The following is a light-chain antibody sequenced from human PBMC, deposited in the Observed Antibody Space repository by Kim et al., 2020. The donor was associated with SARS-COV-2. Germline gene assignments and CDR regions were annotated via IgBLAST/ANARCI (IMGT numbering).Light chain of an antibody. CDR1: QSVLYSSNNKNY. CDR2: WAS. CDR3: QKYYSTPWT. V-gene: IGKV4-1*01. Sequence: DIVMTQSPDSLAVSLGERATINCKSSQSVLYSSNNKNYLAWHQQKPGQPPKLLIYWASTRESWVPDRFSGSGSGTDFTLTISSLQAEDVAVYYCQKYYSTPWTFGQGTKVDIK. J-gene: IGKJ1*01.